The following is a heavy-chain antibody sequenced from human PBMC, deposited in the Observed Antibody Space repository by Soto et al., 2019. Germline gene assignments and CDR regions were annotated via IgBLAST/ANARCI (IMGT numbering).Heavy chain of an antibody. CDR3: ALHGPRVVDRVEIPQYYFDY. D-gene: IGHD1-7*01. V-gene: IGHV1-69*01. J-gene: IGHJ4*02. Sequence: QVQLVQSGAEVKKPGSSVNVSCKASGGTFSSYAISWVRQAPGQGLEWMGGIIPIFGTANYAQKFQGRVTITADEYTSTAYIELISLRSEDTAVYYCALHGPRVVDRVEIPQYYFDYWGEGTLFTVAS. CDR1: GGTFSSYA. CDR2: IIPIFGTA.